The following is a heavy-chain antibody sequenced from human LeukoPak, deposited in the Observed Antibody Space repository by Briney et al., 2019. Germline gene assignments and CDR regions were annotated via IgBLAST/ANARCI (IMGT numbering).Heavy chain of an antibody. V-gene: IGHV4-59*01. CDR1: GGSITNYY. CDR2: IFYSGST. D-gene: IGHD4-23*01. CDR3: ARDLYGGNSESY. J-gene: IGHJ4*02. Sequence: SETLSLTCTVSGGSITNYYCSWIRQPPGKGLEWIGYIFYSGSTHYSPSFKSRVTISGDTSKNQFSLKLTSVTAADTAVYYCARDLYGGNSESYWGQGTLVTVSS.